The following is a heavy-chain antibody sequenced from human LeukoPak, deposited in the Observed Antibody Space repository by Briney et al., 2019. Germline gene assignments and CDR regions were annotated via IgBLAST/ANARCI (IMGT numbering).Heavy chain of an antibody. CDR1: GFIFSNYA. V-gene: IGHV3-64D*06. J-gene: IGHJ5*02. D-gene: IGHD6-13*01. CDR3: VKDLPYSSSWGTRFDP. Sequence: GGSLRLSCAASGFIFSNYAMSWVRQAPGKGLEYVSAISSNGGSTYYADSVKGRFTISRDNSKNTLYLQMSSLRAEDTAVYYCVKDLPYSSSWGTRFDPWGQGTLVTVSS. CDR2: ISSNGGST.